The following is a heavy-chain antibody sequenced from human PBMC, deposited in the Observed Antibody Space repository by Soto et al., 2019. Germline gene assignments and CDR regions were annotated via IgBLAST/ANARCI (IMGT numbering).Heavy chain of an antibody. Sequence: QVQLVGSGGGVVQPGRSLRLSCAASGFTFSSYAMHWVRQAPGKGLEWVAVISYDGSNKYYADSVKGRFTISRDNSKNTLYLQMNSLRAEDTAVYYCARDLRHSYGYLEVDDYWGQGTLVTVSS. CDR1: GFTFSSYA. V-gene: IGHV3-30-3*01. CDR3: ARDLRHSYGYLEVDDY. D-gene: IGHD5-18*01. J-gene: IGHJ4*02. CDR2: ISYDGSNK.